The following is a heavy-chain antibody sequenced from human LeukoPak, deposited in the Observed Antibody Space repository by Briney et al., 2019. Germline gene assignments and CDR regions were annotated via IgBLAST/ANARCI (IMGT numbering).Heavy chain of an antibody. CDR3: ARRGYCGSTSCYPFDP. CDR1: GGSISSYY. Sequence: PSETLSLTCTVSGGSISSYYRSWIRQPPGKGLEWIGYIYYSGSTNYNPSLKSRVTISVDTSKNQFSLKLSSVTAADTAVYYCARRGYCGSTSCYPFDPWGQGTLVTVSS. V-gene: IGHV4-59*08. D-gene: IGHD2-2*03. J-gene: IGHJ5*02. CDR2: IYYSGST.